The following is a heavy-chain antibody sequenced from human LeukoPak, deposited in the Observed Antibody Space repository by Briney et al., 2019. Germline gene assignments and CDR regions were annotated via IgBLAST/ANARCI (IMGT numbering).Heavy chain of an antibody. CDR2: INPSGGST. J-gene: IGHJ4*02. D-gene: IGHD4-23*01. CDR1: GYTFISYN. CDR3: ASAGPLGDYGGYFDY. V-gene: IGHV1-46*01. Sequence: ASVKVSCKASGYTFISYNIHWVRQAPGQGLEWMGIINPSGGSTSYAQQLQGRVTMTRDTSTSTVYMELSSLTSEDTAVYYCASAGPLGDYGGYFDYWGQGTLVTVSS.